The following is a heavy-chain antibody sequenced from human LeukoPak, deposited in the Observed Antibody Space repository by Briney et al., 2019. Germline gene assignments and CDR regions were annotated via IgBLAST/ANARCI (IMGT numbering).Heavy chain of an antibody. Sequence: GGSLRLSCAASGFTFSSYWMSWVRQAPGKGLEWVANIKQDGSEKYYVDSVKGRFTISRDNAKNSLYLQMNSLRAEDTAVYYCARHPEQGKYFYDMGHAFDIWGQGTMVTVSS. CDR1: GFTFSSYW. V-gene: IGHV3-7*01. D-gene: IGHD3-22*01. CDR2: IKQDGSEK. CDR3: ARHPEQGKYFYDMGHAFDI. J-gene: IGHJ3*02.